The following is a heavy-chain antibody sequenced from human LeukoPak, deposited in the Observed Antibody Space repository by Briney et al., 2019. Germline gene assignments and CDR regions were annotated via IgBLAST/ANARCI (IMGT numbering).Heavy chain of an antibody. Sequence: PSETLSLTCTVSGGSISSSSYYWGWIRQPPGKGLEWIGGIYYSGSTYYNPSLKSRVTISVDTSKNQFSLKPSSVTAADTAVYYCASGKAYYYDSSGYAGYLDYWGQGTLVTVSS. CDR1: GGSISSSSYY. V-gene: IGHV4-39*01. CDR2: IYYSGST. J-gene: IGHJ4*02. CDR3: ASGKAYYYDSSGYAGYLDY. D-gene: IGHD3-22*01.